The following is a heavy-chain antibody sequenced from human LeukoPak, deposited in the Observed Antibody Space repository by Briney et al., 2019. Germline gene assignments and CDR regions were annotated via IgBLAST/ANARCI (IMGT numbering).Heavy chain of an antibody. Sequence: SETLSLTCTVSGGSISSYYWSWIRQPPGKGLEWIGYIYYSGSTNYNPSLKSRVTMSVDTSKNQFSLKLSSVTAADTAVYYCARGEHPPIYFQHWGQGTLVTVSS. D-gene: IGHD1-26*01. CDR1: GGSISSYY. J-gene: IGHJ1*01. CDR2: IYYSGST. CDR3: ARGEHPPIYFQH. V-gene: IGHV4-59*12.